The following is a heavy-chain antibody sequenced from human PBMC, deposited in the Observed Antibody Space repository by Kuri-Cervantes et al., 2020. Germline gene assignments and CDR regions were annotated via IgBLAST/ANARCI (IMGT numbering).Heavy chain of an antibody. J-gene: IGHJ4*02. Sequence: GESLKISCAASGFTFDDYGMSWVRQAPGKGLEWVANIKQDGSEKYYVDSVKGRFTISRDNAKNSLYLQMNSLRAEDTAVYYCASGSSGWYSDYWGQGTLVTVSS. CDR2: IKQDGSEK. V-gene: IGHV3-7*01. CDR3: ASGSSGWYSDY. D-gene: IGHD6-19*01. CDR1: GFTFDDYG.